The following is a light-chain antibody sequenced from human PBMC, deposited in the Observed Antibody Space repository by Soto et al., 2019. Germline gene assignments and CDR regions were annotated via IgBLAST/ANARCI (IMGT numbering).Light chain of an antibody. CDR3: AAWDDSLNALV. Sequence: QPVLTQPPSASGTPGQTVTISCSGSSSNIGTYTVNWYQQLPGSAPKLLIFSNNQRPSGVPARFSGSRSGTSASLPISGLQSEDEAYYYCAAWDDSLNALVFGGGTKLTVL. V-gene: IGLV1-44*01. J-gene: IGLJ2*01. CDR1: SSNIGTYT. CDR2: SNN.